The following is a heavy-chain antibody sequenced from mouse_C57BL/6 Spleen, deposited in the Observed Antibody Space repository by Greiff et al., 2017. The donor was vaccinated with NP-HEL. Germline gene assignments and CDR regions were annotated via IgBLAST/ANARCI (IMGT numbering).Heavy chain of an antibody. V-gene: IGHV1-55*01. CDR3: ARGLYDGSPFAY. J-gene: IGHJ3*01. Sequence: QVQLQQSGAELVKPGASVKMSCKASGYTFTSYWITWVKQRPGQGLEWIGDIYPGSGSTNYNEKFKSKATLTVDTSSSTAYMQLSSLTSEDSAVYYCARGLYDGSPFAYWGQGTLVTVSA. D-gene: IGHD2-3*01. CDR1: GYTFTSYW. CDR2: IYPGSGST.